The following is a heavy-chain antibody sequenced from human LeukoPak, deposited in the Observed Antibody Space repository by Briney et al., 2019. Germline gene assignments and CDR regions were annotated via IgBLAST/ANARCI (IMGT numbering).Heavy chain of an antibody. CDR1: GFIFSSSA. Sequence: GGSLRLSCAASGFIFSSSAMSWVRQAPGKGLEWVSTISGGDTSTFYADSVKGRFTISRDNSKNTLYLQMNNLRAEDTAVYYCAKNLNGGNTHSDYRGQGTLVTVSS. J-gene: IGHJ4*02. CDR3: AKNLNGGNTHSDY. V-gene: IGHV3-23*01. D-gene: IGHD4-23*01. CDR2: ISGGDTST.